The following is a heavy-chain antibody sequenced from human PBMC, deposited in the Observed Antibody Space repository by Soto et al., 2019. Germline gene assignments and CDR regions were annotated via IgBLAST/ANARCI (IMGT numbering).Heavy chain of an antibody. CDR1: GFTFSSYS. V-gene: IGHV3-21*01. D-gene: IGHD3-10*01. CDR3: ARENHYGSDYKWFDP. J-gene: IGHJ5*02. Sequence: GGSLRLSCAASGFTFSSYSMNWVRQAPGKGLEWVSSISSSSSYIYYADSVKGRFTVSRDNAKNSLYLQMNSLRAEDTAVYYCARENHYGSDYKWFDPWGQGTLVTVSS. CDR2: ISSSSSYI.